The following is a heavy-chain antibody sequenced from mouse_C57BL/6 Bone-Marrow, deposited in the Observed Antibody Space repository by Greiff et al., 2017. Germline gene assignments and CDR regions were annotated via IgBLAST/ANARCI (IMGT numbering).Heavy chain of an antibody. Sequence: VQLQQSGAELVRPGASVKLSCTASGFNIKDDYMHWVKQRPEQGLEWIGWIDPENGDTEYASKFQGKATITADTSSNTAYLQLSSLTSEDTAVYYCTTWTTVVAPYAMDYWGQGTSVTVSS. CDR3: TTWTTVVAPYAMDY. J-gene: IGHJ4*01. CDR1: GFNIKDDY. D-gene: IGHD1-1*01. V-gene: IGHV14-4*01. CDR2: IDPENGDT.